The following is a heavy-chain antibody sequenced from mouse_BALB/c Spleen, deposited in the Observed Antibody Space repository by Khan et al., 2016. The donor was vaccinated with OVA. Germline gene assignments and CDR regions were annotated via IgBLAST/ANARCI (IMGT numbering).Heavy chain of an antibody. CDR2: IDPSKSET. Sequence: QVQLQQPGPELVRPGASVKMSCKASCYTFTSFWIHWVKQRPGQGLEWIGMIDPSKSETRLNQKFKDKAILNVDKSSNTAYMQLSRLTCGDSTVYYCAREGYGSPFAYWGQGTLVTVSA. CDR1: CYTFTSFW. D-gene: IGHD1-1*01. V-gene: IGHV1S127*01. CDR3: AREGYGSPFAY. J-gene: IGHJ3*01.